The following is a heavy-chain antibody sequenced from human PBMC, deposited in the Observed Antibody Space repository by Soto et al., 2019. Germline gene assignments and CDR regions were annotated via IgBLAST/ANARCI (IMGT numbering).Heavy chain of an antibody. CDR3: ARRKYSGYTIDREIPFDD. J-gene: IGHJ4*02. CDR2: INHSGST. V-gene: IGHV4-34*01. D-gene: IGHD5-12*01. Sequence: SETLSLTCAVYGGSFSGYYWSWIRQPPGKGLEWIGEINHSGSTNYNPSLKSRVTISVDTSKNQFSLKLSSVTAADTAVYYCARRKYSGYTIDREIPFDDWGQGTLVTVSS. CDR1: GGSFSGYY.